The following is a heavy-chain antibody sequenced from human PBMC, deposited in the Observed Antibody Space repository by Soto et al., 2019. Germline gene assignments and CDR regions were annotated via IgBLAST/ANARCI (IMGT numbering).Heavy chain of an antibody. V-gene: IGHV3-21*01. Sequence: EVQLVESGGGLVKPGGSLRLSCAASGFTFSSYSMNWVRQAPGKGLEWVSSISSSSSYIYYADSVKGRFTISRDNAKNSLSLQMNSLRAEDTAVYYCARLDIVVAPAAMHTQRKIHYWGKGTLVTVAS. CDR2: ISSSSSYI. CDR3: ARLDIVVAPAAMHTQRKIHY. D-gene: IGHD2-2*01. CDR1: GFTFSSYS. J-gene: IGHJ4*02.